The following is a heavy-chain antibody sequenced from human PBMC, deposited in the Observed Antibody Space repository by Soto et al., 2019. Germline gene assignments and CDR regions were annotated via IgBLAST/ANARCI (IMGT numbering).Heavy chain of an antibody. D-gene: IGHD2-15*01. CDR1: GYSFTSYW. CDR3: ARLRGPFPKYCSGGSCYXXXXXXGMDV. V-gene: IGHV5-51*01. CDR2: IYPGDSDT. J-gene: IGHJ6*02. Sequence: PGESLKISCKGSGYSFTSYWIGWVRQMPGKGLEWMGIIYPGDSDTRYSPSFQGQVTISADKSISTAYLQWSSLKASXTAMYYCARLRGPFPKYCSGGSCYXXXXXXGMDVWGQGTTVTVSS.